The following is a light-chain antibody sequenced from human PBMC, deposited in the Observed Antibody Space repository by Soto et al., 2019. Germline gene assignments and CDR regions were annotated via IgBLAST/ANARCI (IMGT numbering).Light chain of an antibody. CDR2: AAS. V-gene: IGKV1-27*01. CDR3: QKYSSAPLT. CDR1: RGISKY. J-gene: IGKJ4*01. Sequence: DIQMTQSPSSLSASVGDRVTITCRASRGISKYLAWYQQKPGKVPKLLICAASTLQSGVPSRFSGSGSGTDFTLTISSLQPEDVATYYCQKYSSAPLTFGGGTKVEIK.